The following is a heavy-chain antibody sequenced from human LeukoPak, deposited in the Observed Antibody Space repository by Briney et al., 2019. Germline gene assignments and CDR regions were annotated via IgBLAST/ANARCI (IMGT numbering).Heavy chain of an antibody. CDR1: GFTFSNHN. Sequence: GGSLRLSCAASGFTFSNHNMHWVRQAPGKGLEWISYITRSGSTISYADSVKGRFTVSRDNAKNSLYLQMNSLRAEDTAVYYCARDRYTSGWAHFDYWGQGTLVTVSS. CDR2: ITRSGSTI. J-gene: IGHJ4*02. CDR3: ARDRYTSGWAHFDY. D-gene: IGHD6-19*01. V-gene: IGHV3-48*04.